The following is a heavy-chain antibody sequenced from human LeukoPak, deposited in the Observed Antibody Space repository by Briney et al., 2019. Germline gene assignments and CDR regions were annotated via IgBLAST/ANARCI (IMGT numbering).Heavy chain of an antibody. CDR3: ARQTGIAVAGTFDY. V-gene: IGHV4-4*07. Sequence: SETLSLTCTVSGGSISSYYWSWIRQPAGKGLEWIGRIYTSGSTNYNPSLKSRVTISVDTSKNQFSLKLSSVTAADTAVYYCARQTGIAVAGTFDYWGQGTLVTVSS. CDR1: GGSISSYY. J-gene: IGHJ4*02. CDR2: IYTSGST. D-gene: IGHD6-19*01.